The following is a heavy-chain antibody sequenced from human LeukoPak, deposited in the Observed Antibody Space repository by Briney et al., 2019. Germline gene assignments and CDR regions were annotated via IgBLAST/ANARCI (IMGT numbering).Heavy chain of an antibody. J-gene: IGHJ4*02. Sequence: GGSLRLSCAASGFTVRSFYMSWVRQAPGKGLEWVSVLYAGGDTYYADSVKGRFIISRDNSKNTLYLQMNSLRAEDTAIYYRARGNTGYNSAWGRDFDYWGQGSLVTVSS. CDR2: LYAGGDT. CDR1: GFTVRSFY. CDR3: ARGNTGYNSAWGRDFDY. D-gene: IGHD6-19*01. V-gene: IGHV3-66*01.